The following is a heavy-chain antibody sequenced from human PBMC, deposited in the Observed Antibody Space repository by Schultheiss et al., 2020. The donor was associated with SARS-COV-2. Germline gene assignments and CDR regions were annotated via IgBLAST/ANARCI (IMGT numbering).Heavy chain of an antibody. J-gene: IGHJ1*01. CDR3: ASSSSWYQVYFQH. Sequence: SQTLSLTCTVSGGSISSGGYYWSWIRQHPGKGLEWIGYIYYSGSTNYNPSLKSRVTISVDTSKNQFSLKLSSVTAADTAVYYCASSSSWYQVYFQHWGQGTLVTVSS. CDR1: GGSISSGGYY. V-gene: IGHV4-61*08. CDR2: IYYSGST. D-gene: IGHD6-13*01.